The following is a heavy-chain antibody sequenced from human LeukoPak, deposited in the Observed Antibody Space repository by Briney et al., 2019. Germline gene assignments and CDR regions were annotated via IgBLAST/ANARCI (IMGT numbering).Heavy chain of an antibody. D-gene: IGHD3-22*01. CDR2: INHNGST. CDR3: ARDRPNVDSTGYYSRHDAFDI. J-gene: IGHJ3*02. V-gene: IGHV4-34*01. Sequence: KSSETLSLTCAVYGGSFSGYYWSWIRQPPGKGLEWIGEINHNGSTYYNPSLKSRVTMSVDTSKNQFSLKLSSVTAADTAVYYCARDRPNVDSTGYYSRHDAFDIWGQGTIVTVSS. CDR1: GGSFSGYY.